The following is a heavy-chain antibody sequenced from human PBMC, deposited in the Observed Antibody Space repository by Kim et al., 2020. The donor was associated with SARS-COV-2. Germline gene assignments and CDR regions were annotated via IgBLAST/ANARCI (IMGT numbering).Heavy chain of an antibody. Sequence: GGSLRLSCVASGFTFSDYYMSWIRQAPGKGLEWVSYISSSGSTMYYADSVKGRFTISRDNAKNSLYLQMNTLRAEDTAVYYCVRAARGSESYSHWGQGTLSIVSS. D-gene: IGHD3-10*01. CDR3: VRAARGSESYSH. V-gene: IGHV3-11*01. CDR2: ISSSGSTM. CDR1: GFTFSDYY. J-gene: IGHJ4*02.